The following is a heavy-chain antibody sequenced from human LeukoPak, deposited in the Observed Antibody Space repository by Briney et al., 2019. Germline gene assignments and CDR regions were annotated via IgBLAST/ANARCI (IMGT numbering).Heavy chain of an antibody. D-gene: IGHD1-26*01. CDR2: ISAYNGNT. J-gene: IGHJ3*02. V-gene: IGHV1-18*01. CDR3: ARSGTGGPYHAFDI. CDR1: GYTFTSYG. Sequence: GASVKVSCKASGYTFTSYGISWVRQAPGQGLEWMGWISAYNGNTNYAQKLQGRVTIATDTYTSTAYMELRSLRSDDTAVYYFARSGTGGPYHAFDIWGQGTMVTVSP.